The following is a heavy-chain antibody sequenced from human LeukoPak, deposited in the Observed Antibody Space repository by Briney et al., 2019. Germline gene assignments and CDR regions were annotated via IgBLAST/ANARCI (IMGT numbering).Heavy chain of an antibody. D-gene: IGHD3-10*01. CDR3: ARDRYYYGSGSYGVDY. Sequence: PSETLSLTCAVYGGSFSGYYWSWIRQPPGKGLEWIGEINHSGSTNYNPSLKSRVTISVDTSKNQFSLKLSSVTAADTAVYYCARDRYYYGSGSYGVDYWGQGTLVTVSP. J-gene: IGHJ4*02. V-gene: IGHV4-34*01. CDR2: INHSGST. CDR1: GGSFSGYY.